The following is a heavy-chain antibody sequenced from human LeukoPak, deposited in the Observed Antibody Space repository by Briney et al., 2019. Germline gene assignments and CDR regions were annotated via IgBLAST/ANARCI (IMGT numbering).Heavy chain of an antibody. CDR3: ARDSHSGSYY. CDR2: ISSSGSTI. D-gene: IGHD1-26*01. J-gene: IGHJ4*02. CDR1: GFTFSSYE. Sequence: PGGSLRLSCAASGFTFSSYEMNWVRQAPGKGLEWVSYISSSGSTIYYADSVKGRFTISRDNAKNSLYLQMNSLRAEDTAVYYCARDSHSGSYYWGQGTLVTVSS. V-gene: IGHV3-48*03.